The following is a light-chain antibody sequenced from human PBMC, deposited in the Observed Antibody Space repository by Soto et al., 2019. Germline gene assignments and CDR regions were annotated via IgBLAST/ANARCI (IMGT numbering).Light chain of an antibody. V-gene: IGLV1-47*01. CDR3: VAWDGSLNSLL. Sequence: QSVLTQPPSASGTPGQRVTISCSGSSSNIGSNYVYWYQQVPGTAPKLLIYRTDQRPSGVPDRFSASKPGASASLVISGLRSEYEADYYCVAWDGSLNSLLFGGGTKLTVL. CDR2: RTD. J-gene: IGLJ2*01. CDR1: SSNIGSNY.